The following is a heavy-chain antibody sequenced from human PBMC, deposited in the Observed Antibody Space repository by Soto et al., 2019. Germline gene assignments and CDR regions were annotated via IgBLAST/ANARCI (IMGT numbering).Heavy chain of an antibody. CDR2: INPSGGST. J-gene: IGHJ4*02. CDR1: GYTFTSYY. Sequence: QVQLVQSGAEVKKPGASVKVSCKASGYTFTSYYMHWVRQAPGQGLEWMGIINPSGGSTSYAQKCQGRVTMTRDTSTSTVYMELSSLRSEDTAVYYCARVRRYYDSSGYYYDYWGQGTLVTVSS. CDR3: ARVRRYYDSSGYYYDY. D-gene: IGHD3-22*01. V-gene: IGHV1-46*01.